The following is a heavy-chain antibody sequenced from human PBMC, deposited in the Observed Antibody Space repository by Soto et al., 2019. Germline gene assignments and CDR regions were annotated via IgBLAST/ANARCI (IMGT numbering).Heavy chain of an antibody. J-gene: IGHJ6*02. CDR2: IYTSGNT. CDR1: GVSVSSYY. CDR3: AGDGVGPNGMDV. V-gene: IGHV4-4*07. Sequence: SETLSLTCAVSGVSVSSYYWSWIRQPAGKGLDWIGRIYTSGNTDYNPSLKSRVNMSVDTSKNQFSLKLSSVTAADPAVYFCAGDGVGPNGMDVWGQGTTVTVSS. D-gene: IGHD2-8*01.